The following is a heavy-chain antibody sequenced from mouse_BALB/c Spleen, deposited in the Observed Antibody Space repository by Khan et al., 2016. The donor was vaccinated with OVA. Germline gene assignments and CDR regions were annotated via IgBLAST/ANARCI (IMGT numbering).Heavy chain of an antibody. V-gene: IGHV5-6*01. CDR2: ISSGGDYT. CDR3: ARHLTGSFAY. D-gene: IGHD4-1*01. CDR1: GFTFSSYS. Sequence: EVHLVESGGDLVKPGGSLKLSCAASGFTFSSYSMYWVRQTPDKGLEWVASISSGGDYTYYPDIVKGRFTISRDKATNTLYIQMSSLKSEDTSMEYSARHLTGSFAYWGQGTLVTVSA. J-gene: IGHJ3*01.